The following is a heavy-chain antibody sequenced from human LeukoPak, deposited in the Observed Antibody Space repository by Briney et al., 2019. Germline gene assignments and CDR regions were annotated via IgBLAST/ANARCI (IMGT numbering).Heavy chain of an antibody. J-gene: IGHJ4*02. Sequence: PGGSLRHFCSPSGFTLRSYWMHWVRQAPGKGLEWVSRIKGDDSSTSYADSVKGRFTISRDNSKNTLFLQMNSLRAEDTAVHFCAKNARRSRGWWFFEHWGQGTLVTVSS. V-gene: IGHV3-74*01. D-gene: IGHD6-19*01. CDR1: GFTLRSYW. CDR3: AKNARRSRGWWFFEH. CDR2: IKGDDSST.